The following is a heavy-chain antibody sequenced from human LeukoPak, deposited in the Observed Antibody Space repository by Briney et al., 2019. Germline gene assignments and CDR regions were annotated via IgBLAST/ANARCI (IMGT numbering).Heavy chain of an antibody. Sequence: GGSLRLSCAASGFTFDDYAMHWVRQAPGKGLEWVSLISGDGGSTYYADFVKGRFTISRDNSKNSLYLQMSSLRTEDTALYYCARDTLSGRYWATRTNFDYWGQGTLVAVSS. CDR2: ISGDGGST. D-gene: IGHD1-26*01. CDR3: ARDTLSGRYWATRTNFDY. V-gene: IGHV3-43*02. J-gene: IGHJ4*02. CDR1: GFTFDDYA.